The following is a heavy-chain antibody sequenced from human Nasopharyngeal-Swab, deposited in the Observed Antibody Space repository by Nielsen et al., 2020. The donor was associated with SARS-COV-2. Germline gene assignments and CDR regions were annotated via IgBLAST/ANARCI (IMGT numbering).Heavy chain of an antibody. Sequence: WVREEGGEGLEWMGWISAYNGNTNYAQKLQGRVTMTTDASTSTAYMELRSLRSDDTAVYYCARAMTMVVTIPAYWGQGTLVTVSS. D-gene: IGHD4/OR15-4a*01. J-gene: IGHJ4*02. V-gene: IGHV1-18*01. CDR3: ARAMTMVVTIPAY. CDR2: ISAYNGNT.